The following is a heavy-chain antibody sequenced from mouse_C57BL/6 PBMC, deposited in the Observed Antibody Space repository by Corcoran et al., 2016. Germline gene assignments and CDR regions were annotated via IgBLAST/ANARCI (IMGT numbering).Heavy chain of an antibody. V-gene: IGHV1-19*01. D-gene: IGHD2-5*01. CDR3: ARAYSNYLAWFAY. CDR2: INPYNGGT. J-gene: IGHJ3*01. Sequence: EVQLQQSGPVLVKPGASVKMSCKASGYTFTDYYMNWVKQSHGKSLEWIGVINPYNGGTSYNQKFKDKATLTVDKSSSTAYMELNSLTSEDSAVYYCARAYSNYLAWFAYWGQGTLVTVSA. CDR1: GYTFTDYY.